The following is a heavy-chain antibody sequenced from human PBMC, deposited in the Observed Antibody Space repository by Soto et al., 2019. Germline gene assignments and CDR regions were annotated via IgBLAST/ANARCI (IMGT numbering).Heavy chain of an antibody. CDR3: AKDRSGGSSGYYYVTYFDY. Sequence: PVGSLRLSCAASGFTFDDYTMHWVRQAPGKGLEWVSLISWDGGSTYYADSVKGRFTISRDNSKNSLYLQMNSLRTEDTALYYCAKDRSGGSSGYYYVTYFDYWGQGTLVTVSS. J-gene: IGHJ4*02. V-gene: IGHV3-43*01. CDR1: GFTFDDYT. D-gene: IGHD3-22*01. CDR2: ISWDGGST.